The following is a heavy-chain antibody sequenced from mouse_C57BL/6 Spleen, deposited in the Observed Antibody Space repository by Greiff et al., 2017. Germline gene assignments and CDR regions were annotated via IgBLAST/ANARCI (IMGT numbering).Heavy chain of an antibody. J-gene: IGHJ1*03. CDR2: IYPRDGST. CDR3: ARGSYYSNYAGYFDV. V-gene: IGHV1-85*01. CDR1: GYTFTSYD. Sequence: VKLMESGPELVKPGASVKLSCKASGYTFTSYDINWVKQRPGQGLEWIGWIYPRDGSTKYNEKFKGKATLTVDTSSSTAYMELHSLTSDDSAVYFCARGSYYSNYAGYFDVWGTGTTVTVSS. D-gene: IGHD2-5*01.